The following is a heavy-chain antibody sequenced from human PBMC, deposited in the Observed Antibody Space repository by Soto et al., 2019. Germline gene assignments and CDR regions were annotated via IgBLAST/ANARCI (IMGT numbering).Heavy chain of an antibody. J-gene: IGHJ6*02. Sequence: GGSLRLSCAASGFTFSSCGMHWVRQAPGKGLEWVAVISYDGSNKYYADSVKGRFTISRDNSKNTLYLQMNSLRAEDTAVYYCAKDRIAVAGRGGYYYYGMDVWGQGTTVTVSS. CDR2: ISYDGSNK. CDR1: GFTFSSCG. D-gene: IGHD6-19*01. CDR3: AKDRIAVAGRGGYYYYGMDV. V-gene: IGHV3-30*18.